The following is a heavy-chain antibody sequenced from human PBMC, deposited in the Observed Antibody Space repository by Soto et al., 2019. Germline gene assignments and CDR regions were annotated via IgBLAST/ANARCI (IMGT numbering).Heavy chain of an antibody. Sequence: GGSLILSCAASGFTFSSYGMHWVRQAPGKGLEWVAVISYDGSNKYYADSVKGRFTISRDNSKNTLYLQMNSLRAEDTAVYYCAKDLGRDYYYGMDVWGQGTTVTVSS. D-gene: IGHD2-15*01. CDR3: AKDLGRDYYYGMDV. CDR1: GFTFSSYG. CDR2: ISYDGSNK. V-gene: IGHV3-30*18. J-gene: IGHJ6*02.